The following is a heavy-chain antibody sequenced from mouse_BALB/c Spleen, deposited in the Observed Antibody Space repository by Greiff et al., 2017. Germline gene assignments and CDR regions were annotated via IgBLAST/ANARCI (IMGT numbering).Heavy chain of an antibody. J-gene: IGHJ4*01. CDR2: ISSGGSYT. CDR3: ARAYGNYNAMDY. Sequence: DVKLVESGGDLVKPGGSLKLSCAASGFTFSSYAMSWVRQSPEKRLEWVAEISSGGSYTYYPDTVTGRFTISRDNAKNTLYLEMSSLRSEDTAMYYCARAYGNYNAMDYWGQGTSVTVSS. D-gene: IGHD2-1*01. V-gene: IGHV5-9-4*01. CDR1: GFTFSSYA.